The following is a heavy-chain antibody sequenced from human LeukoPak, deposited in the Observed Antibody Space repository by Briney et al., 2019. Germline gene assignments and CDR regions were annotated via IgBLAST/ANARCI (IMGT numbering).Heavy chain of an antibody. CDR3: ARDAPDIVATIGYFDY. CDR1: GGSISSYY. Sequence: SETLSLTCTVSGGSISSYYWSWIRQPAGKGLEWIGRIYTSGSTNYNPSLKSRVTMSVDTSKNQFSLKLSSVTAADTAVYYCARDAPDIVATIGYFDYWAREPWSPSPQ. D-gene: IGHD5-12*01. J-gene: IGHJ4*02. V-gene: IGHV4-4*07. CDR2: IYTSGST.